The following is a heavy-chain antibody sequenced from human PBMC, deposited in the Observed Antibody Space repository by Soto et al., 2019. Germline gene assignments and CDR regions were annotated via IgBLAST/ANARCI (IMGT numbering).Heavy chain of an antibody. J-gene: IGHJ4*02. CDR1: GGSFSGYY. CDR3: ARSHNTGYSSGWLDY. V-gene: IGHV4-34*01. D-gene: IGHD6-19*01. CDR2: INHSGST. Sequence: PSETLSLTCAVYGGSFSGYYWSWIRQPPGKGLEWIGEINHSGSTNYNPSLKSRVTISVDTSKNQFSLKLSSVTAADTAVYYCARSHNTGYSSGWLDYWGQGTLVTVSS.